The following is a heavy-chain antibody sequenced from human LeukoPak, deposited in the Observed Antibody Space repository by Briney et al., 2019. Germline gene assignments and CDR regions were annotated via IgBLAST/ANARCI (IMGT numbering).Heavy chain of an antibody. J-gene: IGHJ4*02. CDR3: ARRGFDCSSTSCYYY. CDR1: GGSISSSSYY. V-gene: IGHV4-39*01. CDR2: IYYSGST. D-gene: IGHD2-2*01. Sequence: SETLSLTCTVSGGSISSSSYYWGWIRQPPGKGLEWIGSIYYSGSTYYNPSLKSRVTISVDTSKNQFSLKLSSVTAADTAVYYCARRGFDCSSTSCYYYWGQGTLVTVSS.